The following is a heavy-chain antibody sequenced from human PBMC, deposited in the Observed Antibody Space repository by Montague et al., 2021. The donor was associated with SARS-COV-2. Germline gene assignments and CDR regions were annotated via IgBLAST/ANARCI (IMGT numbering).Heavy chain of an antibody. D-gene: IGHD2-15*01. CDR3: ARHYSATLPAVY. CDR2: ISDSGST. J-gene: IGHJ4*02. V-gene: IGHV4-59*08. Sequence: ETLSLTCTVSGGSISSFYWSWFRQPPGKGLEWIGYISDSGSTNYNPSLTSRVTMSVDTSKNQFSLKVNSVTAADTAVYYCARHYSATLPAVYWGQGTLVTVSS. CDR1: GGSISSFY.